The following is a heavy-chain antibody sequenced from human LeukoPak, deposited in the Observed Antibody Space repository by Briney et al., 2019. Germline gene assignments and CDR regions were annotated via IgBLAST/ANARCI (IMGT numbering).Heavy chain of an antibody. D-gene: IGHD6-13*01. J-gene: IGHJ4*02. CDR2: INPNSGGT. CDR3: AKSIAAAGYYFDY. V-gene: IGHV1-2*02. CDR1: GYTFTGYY. Sequence: ASVKVSCKASGYTFTGYYMHWVRQAPGQGLEWMGWINPNSGGTNYAQKFQGRVTMTRDTSISTAYMELSRLRSDDTAVYYCAKSIAAAGYYFDYWGQGTLVTVSS.